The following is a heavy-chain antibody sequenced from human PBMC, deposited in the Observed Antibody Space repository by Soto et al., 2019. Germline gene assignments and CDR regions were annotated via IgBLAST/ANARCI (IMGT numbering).Heavy chain of an antibody. CDR2: IIPIFGTT. CDR3: ALGLRGYHIDS. Sequence: QLHLLQSGSEVKKPGSSVKVSCRASGDTLSNYAFSWVRQAPGQGLEWMGGIIPIFGTTSYAQKLQGRVILTADESTATVYMELMSRRSEDTALYFCALGLRGYHIDSGGQGTQVTVSS. D-gene: IGHD2-21*01. V-gene: IGHV1-69*01. J-gene: IGHJ4*02. CDR1: GDTLSNYA.